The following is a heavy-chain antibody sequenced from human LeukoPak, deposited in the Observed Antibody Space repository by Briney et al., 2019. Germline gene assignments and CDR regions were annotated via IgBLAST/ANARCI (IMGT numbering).Heavy chain of an antibody. CDR3: ARLMGYCTTTTCHPGWLDP. D-gene: IGHD2-2*01. J-gene: IGHJ5*02. Sequence: SETLSLTCTVSGGSISSGGYYWSWIRQPPGKGLEWIGYIYHSGSTYYNPSLKSRVTISVDRSKNQFSLKLSSVTAADTAVYYCARLMGYCTTTTCHPGWLDPWGQGTLVTVSS. CDR2: IYHSGST. CDR1: GGSISSGGYY. V-gene: IGHV4-30-2*01.